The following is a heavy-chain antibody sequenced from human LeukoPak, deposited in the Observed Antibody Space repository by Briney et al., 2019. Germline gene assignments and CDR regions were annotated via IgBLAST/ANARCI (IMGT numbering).Heavy chain of an antibody. Sequence: SETLSLTCAVYGGSFSGYYWSWIRQPPGKGLEWIGEINHSGSTNYNPSLKSRVTISVDTSKNQFSLKLSSVTAADTAVYYCARVYAASSLGYCSGGSCYSNWADWFDPWGQGTLVTVSS. J-gene: IGHJ5*02. V-gene: IGHV4-34*01. CDR1: GGSFSGYY. D-gene: IGHD2-15*01. CDR2: INHSGST. CDR3: ARVYAASSLGYCSGGSCYSNWADWFDP.